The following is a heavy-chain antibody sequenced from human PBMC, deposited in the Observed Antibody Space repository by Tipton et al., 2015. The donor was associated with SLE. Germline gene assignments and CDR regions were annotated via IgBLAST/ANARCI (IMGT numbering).Heavy chain of an antibody. D-gene: IGHD3-16*02. V-gene: IGHV3-11*06. CDR1: GFTFSDYY. Sequence: SLRLSCAASGFTFSDYYMSWIRQAPGKGLEWVSYISSSSSYTNYADSVKGRFTISRDNAKNSLYLQMNSLRAEDTAVYYCARGLMITFGGVIVQSYGMDVWGQGTTVTVSS. CDR2: ISSSSSYT. CDR3: ARGLMITFGGVIVQSYGMDV. J-gene: IGHJ6*02.